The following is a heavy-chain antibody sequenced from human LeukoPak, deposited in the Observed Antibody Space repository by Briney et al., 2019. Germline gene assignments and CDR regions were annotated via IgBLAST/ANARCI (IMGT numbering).Heavy chain of an antibody. V-gene: IGHV3-23*01. J-gene: IGHJ4*02. CDR2: ISGSGGIT. D-gene: IGHD6-19*01. Sequence: GXLRLSCAASGFTLSSYAMSWVRQAPGKGVEWVSAISGSGGITYYADSVKGRFTICRDNSKNTLYLQMNSLRAEDTAVYYCAKVYSSGWYQAFDYWGQGTLVTVSS. CDR3: AKVYSSGWYQAFDY. CDR1: GFTLSSYA.